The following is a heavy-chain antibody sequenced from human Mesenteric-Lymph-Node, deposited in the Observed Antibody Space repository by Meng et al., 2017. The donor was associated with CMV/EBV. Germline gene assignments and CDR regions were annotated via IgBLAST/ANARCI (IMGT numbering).Heavy chain of an antibody. Sequence: SETLSLTCAVYGGSFSGYYWSWIRQPPGKGLEWIGEINHSGSTNYNPSLKSRVTISVDTSKNQFSLKLSSVTAADTAVYHCARDRAYSSSWYGGNWFDPWGQGTLVTVSS. CDR1: GGSFSGYY. D-gene: IGHD6-13*01. J-gene: IGHJ5*02. CDR2: INHSGST. CDR3: ARDRAYSSSWYGGNWFDP. V-gene: IGHV4-34*01.